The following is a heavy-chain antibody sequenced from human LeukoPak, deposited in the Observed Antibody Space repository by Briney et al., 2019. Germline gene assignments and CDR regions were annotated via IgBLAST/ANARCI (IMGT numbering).Heavy chain of an antibody. J-gene: IGHJ4*02. D-gene: IGHD5-12*01. CDR2: INHSGST. Sequence: SETLSLTCAVYGGSFSGYYWSWIRQPPGKGLEWIGEINHSGSTNYNPSLKSRVTISVDTSKNQFSLKLSSVTAADTAVYYCARVADRDGYNSSPPDYWGQGTLDTVSS. CDR1: GGSFSGYY. V-gene: IGHV4-34*01. CDR3: ARVADRDGYNSSPPDY.